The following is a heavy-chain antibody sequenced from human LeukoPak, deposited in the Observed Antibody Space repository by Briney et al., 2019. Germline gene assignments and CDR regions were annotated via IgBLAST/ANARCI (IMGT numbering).Heavy chain of an antibody. J-gene: IGHJ4*02. CDR3: AKGYFYFDD. D-gene: IGHD1-14*01. CDR2: ITTSGGST. V-gene: IGHV3-23*01. Sequence: QPGGSLRLSCAASGFTFSGYAMTWVRQAPGKGLEWVSGITTSGGSTYYADSVKGRFTISRDNSKNTLYLQMNGLRAEDTAVYYCAKGYFYFDDWGQGTLVTVSS. CDR1: GFTFSGYA.